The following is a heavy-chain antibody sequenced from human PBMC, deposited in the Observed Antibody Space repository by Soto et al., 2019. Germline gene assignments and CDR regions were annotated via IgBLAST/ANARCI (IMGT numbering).Heavy chain of an antibody. Sequence: GGSLRLSCAASGFTFSSYSMNWVRQAPGKGLEWVSSISSSSSYIYYADSAKGRFTISRDNAKNSLYLQMNSLRAEDTAVYYCARSPYYYDSSGYYVDYWGQGTLVTASS. CDR2: ISSSSSYI. CDR1: GFTFSSYS. J-gene: IGHJ4*02. D-gene: IGHD3-22*01. V-gene: IGHV3-21*01. CDR3: ARSPYYYDSSGYYVDY.